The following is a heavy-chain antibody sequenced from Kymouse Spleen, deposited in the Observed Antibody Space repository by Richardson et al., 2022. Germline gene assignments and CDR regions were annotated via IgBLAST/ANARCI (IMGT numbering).Heavy chain of an antibody. Sequence: QVQLQQWGAGLLKPSETLSLTCAVYGGSFSGYYWSWIRQPPGKGLEWIGEINHSGSTNYNPSLKSRVTISVDTSKNQFSLKLSSVTAADTAVYYCARSIVLMVYPFDYWGQGTLVTVSS. J-gene: IGHJ4*02. CDR3: ARSIVLMVYPFDY. CDR1: GGSFSGYY. V-gene: IGHV4-34*01. D-gene: IGHD2-8*01. CDR2: INHSGST.